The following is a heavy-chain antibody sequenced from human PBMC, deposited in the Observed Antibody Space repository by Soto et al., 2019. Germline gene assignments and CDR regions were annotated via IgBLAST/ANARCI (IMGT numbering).Heavy chain of an antibody. CDR2: ISWDGGST. Sequence: EVQLVESGGVVVQPGGSLRLSYAASGFTFDDYTMHWVRQAPGKGLEWVSLISWDGGSTYYADSVKGRFTISRDNSKNSLYLQMNSLRTEDTALYYCAKDIFRVVAQGDAFDIWGQGTMVTVSS. V-gene: IGHV3-43*01. CDR1: GFTFDDYT. CDR3: AKDIFRVVAQGDAFDI. D-gene: IGHD2-15*01. J-gene: IGHJ3*02.